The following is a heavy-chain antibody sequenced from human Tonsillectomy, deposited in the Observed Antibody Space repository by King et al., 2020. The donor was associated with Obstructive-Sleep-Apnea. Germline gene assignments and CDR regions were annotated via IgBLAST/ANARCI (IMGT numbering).Heavy chain of an antibody. Sequence: VQLQESGPGLVKPSETLSLTCTVSGGSISSYYWSWIRQPAGKGLEWIGRIYTSGSTNYNPSLKSRVTMSVDTSKNQFSLKLSSVTAADTAVYYCARDKIHIEMATTGYFDYWGQGTLVTVSS. J-gene: IGHJ4*02. D-gene: IGHD5-24*01. CDR2: IYTSGST. CDR3: ARDKIHIEMATTGYFDY. CDR1: GGSISSYY. V-gene: IGHV4-4*07.